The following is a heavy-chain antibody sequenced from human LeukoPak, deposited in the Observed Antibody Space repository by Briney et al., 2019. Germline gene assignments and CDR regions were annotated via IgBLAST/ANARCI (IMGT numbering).Heavy chain of an antibody. CDR3: ARPSSYYDSSGYYLPEYFQH. CDR2: INPNSGGT. V-gene: IGHV1-2*02. D-gene: IGHD3-22*01. J-gene: IGHJ1*01. Sequence: ASVKVSCKASGYTFTGYYMHWVRQAPGQGLEWMGWINPNSGGTNYAQKFQGRVTMTRDTSISTAYMELSRLRSEDTAVYYCARPSSYYDSSGYYLPEYFQHWGQGTLVTVSS. CDR1: GYTFTGYY.